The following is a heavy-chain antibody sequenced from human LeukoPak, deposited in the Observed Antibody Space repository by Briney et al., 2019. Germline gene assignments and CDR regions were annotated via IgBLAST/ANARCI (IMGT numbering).Heavy chain of an antibody. J-gene: IGHJ4*02. CDR3: ARDLDYGGDY. CDR2: INPSGGST. Sequence: ASVRVSCKASGDTVTSYYMYGVRQATGQWLEWMGIINPSGGSTSYAQKFQGRVTMTRDTSTSTVYMELSSLRSEDTAVYYCARDLDYGGDYWGQGTLVTVS. CDR1: GDTVTSYY. D-gene: IGHD4-17*01. V-gene: IGHV1-46*01.